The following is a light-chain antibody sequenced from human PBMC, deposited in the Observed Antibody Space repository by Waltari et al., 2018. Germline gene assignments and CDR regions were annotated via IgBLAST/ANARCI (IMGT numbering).Light chain of an antibody. Sequence: QSVLTQPPSVSAAPGQRVTISCSGGRSNIGNNYVSWYRQFPGTAPKLLIYEDCRRPSGFAGRFHAPTSCTSANLGIHGLQAGDEADYCCGTWDSSLGGAVFGGGTHLTVL. CDR2: EDC. CDR1: RSNIGNNY. V-gene: IGLV1-51*02. J-gene: IGLJ7*01. CDR3: GTWDSSLGGAV.